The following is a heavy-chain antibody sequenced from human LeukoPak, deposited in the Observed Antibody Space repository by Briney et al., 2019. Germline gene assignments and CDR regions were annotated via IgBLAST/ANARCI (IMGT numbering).Heavy chain of an antibody. D-gene: IGHD3-10*02. CDR2: ISSSGSTI. J-gene: IGHJ6*04. Sequence: GGSLRLSCEVSGFTFSVYEMNWVRQAPGKGLEWVSYISSSGSTIYYADSVKGRFTISRDNAKNSLYLQMNSLRAEDTAVYYCAELGITMIGGVWGKGTTVTISS. V-gene: IGHV3-48*03. CDR1: GFTFSVYE. CDR3: AELGITMIGGV.